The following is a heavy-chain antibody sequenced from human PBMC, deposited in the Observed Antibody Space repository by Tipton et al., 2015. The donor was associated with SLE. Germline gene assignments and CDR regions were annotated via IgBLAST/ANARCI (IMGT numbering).Heavy chain of an antibody. V-gene: IGHV4-4*02. CDR3: ARGRPRATQAWGGYYYYMDV. Sequence: TLSLTCTVSGGSIISSSWWSWVRQPPGKGLEWNGDIYHSGSTNYNPSLKSRVTISVDTSKSQFSLRLSSVTAADTAVYYCARGRPRATQAWGGYYYYMDVWGKGTTVTVSS. CDR1: GGSIISSSW. CDR2: IYHSGST. J-gene: IGHJ6*03. D-gene: IGHD3-16*01.